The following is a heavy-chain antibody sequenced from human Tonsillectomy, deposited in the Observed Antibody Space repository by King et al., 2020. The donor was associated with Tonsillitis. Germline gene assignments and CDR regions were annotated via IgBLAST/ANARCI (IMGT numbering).Heavy chain of an antibody. V-gene: IGHV3-21*01. J-gene: IGHJ4*02. CDR3: ARDRLSGDY. CDR2: INSRGRYI. CDR1: GFTFSDDT. Sequence: QLVQSGGGLVKPGWSLRPSCAASGFTFSDDTINWVRQAPGKGLEWVSSINSRGRYIYYADSVKGRFTISRDNAKNLLFLQMNSLTADDTAVYYCARDRLSGDYWGQGTLVTVSS. D-gene: IGHD2-21*02.